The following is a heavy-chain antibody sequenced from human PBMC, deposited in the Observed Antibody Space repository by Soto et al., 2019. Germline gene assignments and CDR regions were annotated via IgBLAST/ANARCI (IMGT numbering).Heavy chain of an antibody. D-gene: IGHD3-16*01. CDR1: GFTFRSHV. Sequence: QVQLVESGGGVVQPGTSLRLSCVGSGFTFRSHVIHWVRQAPGKGLEWVALTSYDGSNNFYGDSVKGRFTISRHNSRNTVELQMDSLRFEDTALYYCARWGPTGGLDVWGQGTLVSVSS. V-gene: IGHV3-33*05. J-gene: IGHJ4*02. CDR2: TSYDGSNN. CDR3: ARWGPTGGLDV.